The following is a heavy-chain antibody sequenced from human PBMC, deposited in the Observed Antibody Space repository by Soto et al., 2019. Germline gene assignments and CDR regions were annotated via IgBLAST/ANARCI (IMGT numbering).Heavy chain of an antibody. CDR3: ARESEDLTSNFDY. J-gene: IGHJ4*02. CDR2: ISGTTNYI. Sequence: DVQLVESGGGLVKPGGSLRLSCAASGFNFNTYTMTWVRQAPGKGLEWVSYISGTTNYIYYGDSMKGRFTISRDNAKNSLYLEMNSLRAEDTAVYYCARESEDLTSNFDYWGQGTLVTVSS. V-gene: IGHV3-21*06. CDR1: GFNFNTYT.